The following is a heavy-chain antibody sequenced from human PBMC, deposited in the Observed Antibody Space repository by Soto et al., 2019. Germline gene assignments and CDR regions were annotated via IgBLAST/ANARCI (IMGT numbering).Heavy chain of an antibody. V-gene: IGHV1-69*13. J-gene: IGHJ6*02. CDR1: GGTFSSYA. D-gene: IGHD6-6*01. CDR2: IIPIFGTA. Sequence: GASVKVSCKASGGTFSSYAISWVRQAPGQGLEWMGGIIPIFGTANYAQKFQGRVTITADESTSTAYMELSSLRSEDTAVYYCARVIAARISYYYGMDVWGQGTTVTVSS. CDR3: ARVIAARISYYYGMDV.